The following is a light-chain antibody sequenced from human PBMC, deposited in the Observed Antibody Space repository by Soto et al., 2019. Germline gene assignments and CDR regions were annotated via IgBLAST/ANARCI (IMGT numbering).Light chain of an antibody. CDR2: KAS. J-gene: IGKJ4*01. CDR1: QTISSW. V-gene: IGKV1-5*03. Sequence: IQMTKSPSTLSGSVGDRVTMTCRASQTISSWLAWYQQKPGKAPKLLIYKASTLKSGVPSRFSGSGSGTEFTLTIISLQPEDFAPYYCQQSTCHPLTFAGGTKVDNK. CDR3: QQSTCHPLT.